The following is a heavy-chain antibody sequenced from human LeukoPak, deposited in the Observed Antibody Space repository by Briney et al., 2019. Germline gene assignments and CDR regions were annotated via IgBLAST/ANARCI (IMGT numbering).Heavy chain of an antibody. CDR2: IKQDGSEK. Sequence: GGSLRLSCAASGFTFSSYWMSWVRQAPGKGLEWVANIKQDGSEKHYVDSVKGRFTISRDNAKNSLYLQMNSLRAEDTAVYYCARTPTRIAARQRDYWGQGTLVTVSS. CDR3: ARTPTRIAARQRDY. V-gene: IGHV3-7*03. J-gene: IGHJ4*02. D-gene: IGHD6-6*01. CDR1: GFTFSSYW.